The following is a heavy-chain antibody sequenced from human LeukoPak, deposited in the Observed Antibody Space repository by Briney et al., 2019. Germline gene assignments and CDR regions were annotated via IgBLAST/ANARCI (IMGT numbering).Heavy chain of an antibody. Sequence: SETLSLTCNVSGDSASTGLHYYSWIRQHPGEGLEWIGCTHYSGSTHYKSSLRGRLIISPDTSKNQVSLKLTSVTAADTAVYYCARGRRGKYSPYFYYHMDVWGTGTPVTVSS. CDR3: ARGRRGKYSPYFYYHMDV. CDR1: GDSASTGLHY. CDR2: THYSGST. D-gene: IGHD1-26*01. V-gene: IGHV4-31*03. J-gene: IGHJ6*03.